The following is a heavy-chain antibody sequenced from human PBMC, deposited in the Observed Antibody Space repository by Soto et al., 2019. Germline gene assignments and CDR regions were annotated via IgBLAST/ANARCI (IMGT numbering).Heavy chain of an antibody. CDR1: GFTFSSYA. Sequence: PGGSLRLSCAASGFTFSSYAMSWVRQAPGKGLEWVSAISGSGGSTYYADSVKGRFTISRDNSKNTLYLQMNSLRAEDTAVYYCAKPRQITIFGVVPNPDAFDIWGQGTMVTVSS. V-gene: IGHV3-23*01. CDR2: ISGSGGST. D-gene: IGHD3-3*01. CDR3: AKPRQITIFGVVPNPDAFDI. J-gene: IGHJ3*02.